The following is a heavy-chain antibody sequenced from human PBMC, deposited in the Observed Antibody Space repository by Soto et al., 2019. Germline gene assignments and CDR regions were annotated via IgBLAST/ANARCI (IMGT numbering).Heavy chain of an antibody. CDR2: INLNSGGT. CDR3: ARGTTYRSVPPLGY. V-gene: IGHV1-2*04. CDR1: GYTFTGYY. D-gene: IGHD2-2*01. Sequence: ASVKVSCKASGYTFTGYYMHWVRQAPGQGLEWMGWINLNSGGTNYAQKFQGWVTMTRDTSISTAYMELSRLRSDDTAVYYCARGTTYRSVPPLGYWGQGTLVTAPQ. J-gene: IGHJ4*02.